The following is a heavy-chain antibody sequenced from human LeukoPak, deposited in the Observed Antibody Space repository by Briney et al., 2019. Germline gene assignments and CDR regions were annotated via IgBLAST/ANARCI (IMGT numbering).Heavy chain of an antibody. V-gene: IGHV3-64D*06. J-gene: IGHJ4*02. Sequence: GGSLRLSCSVSGFTFSDYVMHWVRQASGKGLKYVSSISSDGGSTYYADSVKGRFTISRDNSKNTLYPQMSSLRAEDTALYYCVKDRWIDYWGQGALVTVSS. CDR1: GFTFSDYV. D-gene: IGHD4-23*01. CDR2: ISSDGGST. CDR3: VKDRWIDY.